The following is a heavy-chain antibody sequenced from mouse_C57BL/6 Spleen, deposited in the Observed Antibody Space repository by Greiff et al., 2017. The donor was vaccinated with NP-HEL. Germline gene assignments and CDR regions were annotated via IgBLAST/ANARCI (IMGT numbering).Heavy chain of an antibody. D-gene: IGHD1-1*01. V-gene: IGHV1-69*01. CDR2: IDPSDSYT. Sequence: VQLQQPGAELVMPGASVKLSCKASGYTFTSYWMHWVKQRPGQGLEWIGEIDPSDSYTNYNQKFKGKSTLTVDKSSSTAYMQLSSLTSEDSAVYYCARYSYGFDYWGQGTTLTVSS. CDR3: ARYSYGFDY. CDR1: GYTFTSYW. J-gene: IGHJ2*01.